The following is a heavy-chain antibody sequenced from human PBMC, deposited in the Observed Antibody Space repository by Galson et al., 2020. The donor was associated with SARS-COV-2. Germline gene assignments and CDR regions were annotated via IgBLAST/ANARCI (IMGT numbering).Heavy chain of an antibody. V-gene: IGHV4-59*08. J-gene: IGHJ6*03. Sequence: SETLSLTCTVSGDSMTSYYWSWIRQSPGKGLEWIGYIFYSGTTNYSPSLRNRVTISVDMSKNQVSLRLTSVTAADTAIYYCVRHSVTSAWTALGSYYFYMDVWGGGATVTVSS. D-gene: IGHD1-26*01. CDR3: VRHSVTSAWTALGSYYFYMDV. CDR1: GDSMTSYY. CDR2: IFYSGTT.